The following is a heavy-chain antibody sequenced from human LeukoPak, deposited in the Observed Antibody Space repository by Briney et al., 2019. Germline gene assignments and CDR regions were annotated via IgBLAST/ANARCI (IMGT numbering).Heavy chain of an antibody. CDR3: ARPYCSGGSCHDYFDY. V-gene: IGHV1-2*02. J-gene: IGHJ4*02. CDR2: INPHTGGT. D-gene: IGHD2-15*01. Sequence: ASVKVSCKASGGTFNSYAISWVRQAPGQGLEWMGWINPHTGGTNYAQKFQGRVTMTRDTSISTAYMELSGLTSDDTAVYYCARPYCSGGSCHDYFDYWGQGTLVTVSS. CDR1: GGTFNSYA.